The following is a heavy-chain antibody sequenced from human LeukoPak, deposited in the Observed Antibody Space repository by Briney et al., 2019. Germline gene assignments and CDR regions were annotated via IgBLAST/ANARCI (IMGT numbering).Heavy chain of an antibody. J-gene: IGHJ4*02. CDR3: ARTKWQLPWT. Sequence: GGSLRLSCAASGFTLSTSDMNWIRQAPGKGLEWVSHITSTSSIMNYAESVKGRFTISRDNTKNSVYLEMNSLRAEDTAIYYCARTKWQLPWTWGLGTLVTVSS. CDR2: ITSTSSIM. D-gene: IGHD1-26*01. CDR1: GFTLSTSD. V-gene: IGHV3-48*03.